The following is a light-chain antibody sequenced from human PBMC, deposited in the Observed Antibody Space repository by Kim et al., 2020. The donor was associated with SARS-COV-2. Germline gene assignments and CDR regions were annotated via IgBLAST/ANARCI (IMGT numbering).Light chain of an antibody. CDR2: EVN. V-gene: IGLV2-23*02. CDR3: CSYAGSSTWV. Sequence: QSALTQPASVSGSPGQSITISCTGTSSDVGSYNLVSWYQQHPGKAPKLMIYEVNKRPSGVSNRFSGSKSGNTASLTISGLHAEDEADYYCCSYAGSSTWVFGGGTQLTVL. J-gene: IGLJ2*01. CDR1: SSDVGSYNL.